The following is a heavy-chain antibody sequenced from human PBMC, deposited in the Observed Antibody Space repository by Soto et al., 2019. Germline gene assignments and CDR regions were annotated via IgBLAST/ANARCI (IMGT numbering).Heavy chain of an antibody. CDR2: VSPSGHT. D-gene: IGHD1-7*01. J-gene: IGHJ4*02. CDR1: GDSISSYS. V-gene: IGHV4-4*07. CDR3: ARESGENWSYEAY. Sequence: SETLSLTCAVSGDSISSYSWNWIRQTAGRGLEWIGRVSPSGHTQYRSSLETRVTISVDMSTNQFFLELRYVTAADTAVYYCARESGENWSYEAYWGQGTQVTVSS.